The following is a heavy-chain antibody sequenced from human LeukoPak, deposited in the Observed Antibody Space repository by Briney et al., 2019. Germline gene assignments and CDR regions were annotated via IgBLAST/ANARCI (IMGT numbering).Heavy chain of an antibody. J-gene: IGHJ3*02. CDR2: IKQDGSEK. Sequence: GGSLRLSCAASGFTFSSYWMSWVRQAPGKGLEWVANIKQDGSEKYYVDSVKGRFTISRDNAKNSLYLQKNSLRAEDTAVYYCASRQYCSGGSCYGLGDAFDIWGQGTMVTVSS. V-gene: IGHV3-7*03. CDR3: ASRQYCSGGSCYGLGDAFDI. CDR1: GFTFSSYW. D-gene: IGHD2-15*01.